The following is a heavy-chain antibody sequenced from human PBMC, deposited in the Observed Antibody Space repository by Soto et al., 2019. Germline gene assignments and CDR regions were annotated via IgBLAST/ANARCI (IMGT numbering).Heavy chain of an antibody. CDR2: ISGSFGST. J-gene: IGHJ4*02. CDR3: ASLDHGKFDY. V-gene: IGHV3-23*01. Sequence: PGGSLRLSCAASGFTFSSYAMIWVRQAPVNGLECVSAISGSFGSTYCADSVKGRFTVCRCNSGNTLYLQMNSLRAEDTAVYYCASLDHGKFDYWGQGALVTVSS. CDR1: GFTFSSYA. D-gene: IGHD1-26*01.